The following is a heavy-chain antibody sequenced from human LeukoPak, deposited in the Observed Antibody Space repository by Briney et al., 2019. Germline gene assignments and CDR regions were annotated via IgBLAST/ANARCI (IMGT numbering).Heavy chain of an antibody. CDR1: GFTFSSYA. CDR2: ISYDGSNK. Sequence: PGGSLRLSCAASGFTFSSYAMHWVRQAPGKGLEWVAVISYDGSNKYYADSVKGRFTISRDNSKNTLYLQMNSLRAEDTAVYYCARIPGYGDYSVYYYYYMDVWGKGTTVTISS. CDR3: ARIPGYGDYSVYYYYYMDV. D-gene: IGHD4-17*01. J-gene: IGHJ6*03. V-gene: IGHV3-30*04.